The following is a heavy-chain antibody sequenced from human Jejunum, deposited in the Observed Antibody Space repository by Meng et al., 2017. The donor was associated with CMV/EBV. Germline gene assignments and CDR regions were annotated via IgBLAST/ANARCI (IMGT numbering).Heavy chain of an antibody. CDR3: ATGKRGSLFQN. V-gene: IGHV1-2*06. Sequence: SCKASGNSRTEYHMHWVRQAPGQGLEWMGRMIPNSAGTNYAQKFQGRVTLTRDTSISTAYMELSRLTSDDTAVYYCATGKRGSLFQNWGQGTLVTVSS. CDR2: MIPNSAGT. J-gene: IGHJ4*02. CDR1: GNSRTEYH. D-gene: IGHD5-12*01.